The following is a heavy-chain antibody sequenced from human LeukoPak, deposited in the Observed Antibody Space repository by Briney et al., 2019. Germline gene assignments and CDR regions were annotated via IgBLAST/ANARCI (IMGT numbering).Heavy chain of an antibody. CDR2: TYYGGST. CDR3: AREVAYVAYCISTRCSYYYMEV. Sequence: WETLSLTCTVSGGSISSGSYYWGWIRQPPGKRLEWFGSTYYGGSTYYNPSLKSRVTISVDTSKNQFSLKLSSVTAADMAVYYCAREVAYVAYCISTRCSYYYMEVWGKGTTVTVSS. CDR1: GGSISSGSYY. V-gene: IGHV4-39*07. D-gene: IGHD2-2*01. J-gene: IGHJ6*03.